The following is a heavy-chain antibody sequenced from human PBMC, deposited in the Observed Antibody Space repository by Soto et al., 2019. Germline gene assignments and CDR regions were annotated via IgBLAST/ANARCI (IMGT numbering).Heavy chain of an antibody. Sequence: PGGSLRLSCAVSGFVFSSYDMHWVRQAPGKGLEWVAVISNDGSNKDYADSVKGRFTISRDNSKITLYLQMNGLRAEDTAVYYYPKGNTIFGVVVVSEYWGQGTLVTGSS. J-gene: IGHJ4*01. V-gene: IGHV3-30*18. CDR3: PKGNTIFGVVVVSEY. CDR2: ISNDGSNK. D-gene: IGHD3-3*02. CDR1: GFVFSSYD.